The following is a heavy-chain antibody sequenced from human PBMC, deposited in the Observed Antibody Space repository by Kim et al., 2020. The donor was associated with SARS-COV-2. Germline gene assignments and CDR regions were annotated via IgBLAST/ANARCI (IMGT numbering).Heavy chain of an antibody. V-gene: IGHV1-2*02. CDR3: ARGSIAAALTDY. D-gene: IGHD6-13*01. J-gene: IGHJ4*02. Sequence: TSAQKFQGRVTMTRDTSISTAYMELSRLGSDDTAVYYCARGSIAAALTDYWGQGTLVTVSS.